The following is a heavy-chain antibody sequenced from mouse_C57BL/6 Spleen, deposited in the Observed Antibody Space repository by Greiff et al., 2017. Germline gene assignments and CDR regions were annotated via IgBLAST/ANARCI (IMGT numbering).Heavy chain of an antibody. V-gene: IGHV1-76*01. CDR1: GYTFTDYY. J-gene: IGHJ4*01. CDR2: IYPGSGNT. CDR3: AREDYGSLYAMDY. Sequence: QVQLQQSGAELVRPGASVKLSCKASGYTFTDYYINWVKQRPGQGLEWIARIYPGSGNTYYNEKFKGKATLTVGKSSSTAYMKLSSLTSEDSAVYFCAREDYGSLYAMDYWGQGTSVTVSS. D-gene: IGHD1-1*01.